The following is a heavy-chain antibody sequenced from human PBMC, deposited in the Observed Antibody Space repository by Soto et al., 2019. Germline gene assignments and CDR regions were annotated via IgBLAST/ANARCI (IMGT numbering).Heavy chain of an antibody. Sequence: QVQLQESGPGLVKPSQTLSLTCTVSGGSISSGGYYWSWIRQHPGKGLEWIGYIYYSGSTYYNPSLNLLVTIPVDTSKYQSSLKLSSVPAAATALYYCARSVYPWVQGTLVTVSS. V-gene: IGHV4-31*01. CDR1: GGSISSGGYY. J-gene: IGHJ5*02. CDR2: IYYSGST. CDR3: ARSVYP.